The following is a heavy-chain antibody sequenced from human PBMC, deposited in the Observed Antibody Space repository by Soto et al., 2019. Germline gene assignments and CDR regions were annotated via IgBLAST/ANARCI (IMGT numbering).Heavy chain of an antibody. J-gene: IGHJ6*02. Sequence: GGSLRLSCAASGFTFSDYYMSWIRQAPGNGLEYISYISSSSGSTNYADSVKGRFTISRDNAKNSLYLQMSSLRAEDTAAYYCARDRGGYDRLYYYHGMDVWGQGTTVTVSS. V-gene: IGHV3-11*06. CDR1: GFTFSDYY. CDR2: ISSSSGST. D-gene: IGHD5-12*01. CDR3: ARDRGGYDRLYYYHGMDV.